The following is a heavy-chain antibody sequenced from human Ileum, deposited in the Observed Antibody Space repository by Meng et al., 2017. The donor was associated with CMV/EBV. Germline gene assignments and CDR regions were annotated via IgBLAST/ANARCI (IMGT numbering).Heavy chain of an antibody. V-gene: IGHV4-39*07. CDR2: VYYSGTT. CDR1: CGSTPRCTHY. D-gene: IGHD3-3*01. CDR3: ARNVGFYSSQIAY. J-gene: IGHJ4*02. Sequence: HLPLHEPCPTRVKPSAALYLTCHSSCGSTPRCTHYWGWIRQPPGNGLEWIGSVYYSGTTYYNPSLKSRVNMSIDTSKNRFSLKLSSATAADTAVYYCARNVGFYSSQIAYWGQGALVTVSS.